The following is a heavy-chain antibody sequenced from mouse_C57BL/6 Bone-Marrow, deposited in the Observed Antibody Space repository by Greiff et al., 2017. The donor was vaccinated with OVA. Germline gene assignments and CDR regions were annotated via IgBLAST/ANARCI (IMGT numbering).Heavy chain of an antibody. CDR1: GYSITSGYY. V-gene: IGHV3-6*01. CDR2: ISYDGSN. Sequence: EVKLQQSGPGLVKPSQSLSLTCSVTGYSITSGYYWNWIRQFPGNKLEWMGYISYDGSNNYNPSLKNRISITRDTSKNQFFLKLNSVTTEDTATYYWARETTVVEDYAMDYWGQGTSVTVSS. D-gene: IGHD1-1*01. CDR3: ARETTVVEDYAMDY. J-gene: IGHJ4*01.